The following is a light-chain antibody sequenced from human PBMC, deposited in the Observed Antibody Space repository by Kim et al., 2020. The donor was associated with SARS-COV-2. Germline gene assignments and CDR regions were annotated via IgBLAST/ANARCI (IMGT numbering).Light chain of an antibody. CDR3: ISYTGRNTFV. Sequence: GQPVTISCTGTSSDVGGYNRVSWYKQSPGTSPKLIIYEVTHRPSGIPDRFSGSKSGNTASLHISGLQADDEADYYCISYTGRNTFVFGTGTKVTVL. V-gene: IGLV2-18*02. CDR1: SSDVGGYNR. J-gene: IGLJ1*01. CDR2: EVT.